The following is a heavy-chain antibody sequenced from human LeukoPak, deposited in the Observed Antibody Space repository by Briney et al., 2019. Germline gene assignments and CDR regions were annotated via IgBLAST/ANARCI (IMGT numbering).Heavy chain of an antibody. CDR1: GYSFTNYW. D-gene: IGHD4-11*01. CDR2: IYPGDSDT. J-gene: IGHJ6*03. CDR3: ARCTVTNDYYYMDV. Sequence: GESLKISCKGSGYSFTNYWIGWVRQLPGKGLEWMGIIYPGDSDTRYSPSFQGQVTISADKSISTAYLQWSSLKASDTAMYCCARCTVTNDYYYMDVWGKGTTVTVSS. V-gene: IGHV5-51*01.